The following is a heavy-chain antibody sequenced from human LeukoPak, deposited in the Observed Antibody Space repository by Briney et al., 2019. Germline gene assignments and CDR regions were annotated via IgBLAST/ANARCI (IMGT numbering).Heavy chain of an antibody. V-gene: IGHV3-53*01. D-gene: IGHD4-17*01. CDR2: IYSGGST. CDR3: ARAGYGDYYFDY. CDR1: GFTFSSYA. J-gene: IGHJ4*02. Sequence: GGSLRLSCAASGFTFSSYAMSWVRQAPGKGLEWVSVIYSGGSTYYADSVKGRFTISRDNSKNTLYLQMNSLRAEDTAVYYCARAGYGDYYFDYWGQGTLVTVSS.